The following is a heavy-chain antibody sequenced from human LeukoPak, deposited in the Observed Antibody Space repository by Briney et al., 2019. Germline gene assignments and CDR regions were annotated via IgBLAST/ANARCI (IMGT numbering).Heavy chain of an antibody. Sequence: GGSLRLSCAASGFTFSSYSMNWVRQAPGKGLEWVSYISSSSSTIYYADSVKGRFTISRDNAKNSLYLQMNSLRAEDTAVYYCARVDFEDFWSGYYRYFDYWGQGTLVTVSS. J-gene: IGHJ4*02. CDR3: ARVDFEDFWSGYYRYFDY. V-gene: IGHV3-48*04. CDR1: GFTFSSYS. D-gene: IGHD3-3*01. CDR2: ISSSSSTI.